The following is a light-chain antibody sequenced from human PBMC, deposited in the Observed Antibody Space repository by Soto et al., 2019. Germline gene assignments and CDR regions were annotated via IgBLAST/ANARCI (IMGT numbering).Light chain of an antibody. CDR3: HQYNYWPRGT. CDR2: GAS. J-gene: IGKJ3*01. V-gene: IGKV3-15*01. CDR1: QSGNLN. Sequence: EIMMTQSPGTLSVSPGEGATLSCTASQSGNLNLAWYQQKPGQPPSLLLYGASTMANGIPVRFRGSGSGTEFTLTFSSLQSEASSVFYCHQYNYWPRGTFGPATKVDIK.